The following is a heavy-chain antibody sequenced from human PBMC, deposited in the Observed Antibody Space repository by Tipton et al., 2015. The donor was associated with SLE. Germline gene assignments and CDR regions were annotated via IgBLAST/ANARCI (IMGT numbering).Heavy chain of an antibody. Sequence: TLSLTCAFYGGSFSVYYWTWIRQPPGRGLEWIGEINHSGSPNYNPSLKSRVPISVDTSKNQFSLKLRSVTAADAAVYYCARRCAKGLGYWGQGTLVTVSS. CDR3: ARRCAKGLGY. V-gene: IGHV4-34*01. D-gene: IGHD4/OR15-4a*01. CDR1: GGSFSVYY. CDR2: INHSGSP. J-gene: IGHJ4*02.